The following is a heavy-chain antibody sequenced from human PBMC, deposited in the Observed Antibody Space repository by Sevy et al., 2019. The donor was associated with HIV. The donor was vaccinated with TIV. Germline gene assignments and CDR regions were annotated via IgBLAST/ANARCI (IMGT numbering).Heavy chain of an antibody. D-gene: IGHD2-2*01. CDR1: GYTFTSYG. CDR3: ARGRRYCSSTSCPNWFDP. CDR2: ISAYNGNT. Sequence: ASVKVSCKASGYTFTSYGISWVRQAPGQGLEWMGWISAYNGNTNYAQTLQGRVTMTTDTSTSTAYMELRSLRSDDTAVYYCARGRRYCSSTSCPNWFDPWGQGTLVTVSS. J-gene: IGHJ5*02. V-gene: IGHV1-18*01.